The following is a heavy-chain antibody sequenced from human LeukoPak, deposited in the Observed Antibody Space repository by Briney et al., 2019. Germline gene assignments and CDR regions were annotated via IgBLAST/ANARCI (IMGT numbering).Heavy chain of an antibody. V-gene: IGHV3-49*03. CDR3: TRGGGGDPFDY. Sequence: GGSLRLSCTASGLTFAERAMSWFRQAPGKGLEWVSFVRSNTYGGTTEYAASVEGRFTISRDDSRSIAYLQMNSLKTEDTAVYYCTRGGGGDPFDYWGQGTLVTVSS. J-gene: IGHJ4*02. CDR2: VRSNTYGGTT. CDR1: GLTFAERA. D-gene: IGHD2-21*02.